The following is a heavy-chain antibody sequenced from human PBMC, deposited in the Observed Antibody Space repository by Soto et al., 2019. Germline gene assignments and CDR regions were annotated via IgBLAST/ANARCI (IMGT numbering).Heavy chain of an antibody. CDR3: ARMAGVVVSPVLYFYMDV. D-gene: IGHD2-2*01. V-gene: IGHV4-34*01. CDR2: INNSGTT. J-gene: IGHJ6*03. CDR1: GGSFSSYY. Sequence: QVQLQQWGAGLLKPSETLSLTCAVSGGSFSSYYWSWIRQPPGKGLEWIGEINNSGTTNYNPSLKRRVTISLDTSKNQFSLKLSSVTAADTAIYYCARMAGVVVSPVLYFYMDVWGKGTTVTVS.